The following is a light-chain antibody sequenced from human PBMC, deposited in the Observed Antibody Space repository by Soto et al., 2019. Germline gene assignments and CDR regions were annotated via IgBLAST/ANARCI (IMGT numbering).Light chain of an antibody. V-gene: IGKV3-20*01. J-gene: IGKJ1*01. CDR3: XXXXSSPWT. Sequence: EIVLTQSPGTLSLSPGERATLSCRASQSVSSSYLAWYQQKPGQAPRLLIYGASSRATGIPDRFSGSGSGTDFTLTISRLEPXXXXVXXXXXXXSSPWTFGQGTKVEIK. CDR2: GAS. CDR1: QSVSSSY.